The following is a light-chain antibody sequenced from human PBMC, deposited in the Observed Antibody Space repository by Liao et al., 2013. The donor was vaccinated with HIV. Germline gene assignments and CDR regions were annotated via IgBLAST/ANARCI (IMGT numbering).Light chain of an antibody. CDR3: Q. CDR2: QDS. J-gene: IGLJ5*01. CDR1: NLGDKY. Sequence: SYELTQPPSVSVSPGQTASITCSGDNLGDKYVSWYQRKPGQSPVLVLYQDSKRPSGIPERFSGSNSGNTATLTISRVEPGDEADYYCQLG. V-gene: IGLV3-1*01.